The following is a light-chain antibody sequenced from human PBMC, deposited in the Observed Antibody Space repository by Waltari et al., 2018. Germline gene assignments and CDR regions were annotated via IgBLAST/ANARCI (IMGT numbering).Light chain of an antibody. CDR1: ARAIGAHDS. Sequence: QSAPTQPPSASGSPGQSITISCTGSARAIGAHDSVSWYQQHPGKAPKLLLYDVNRRPSGVPFRFSGSKSGNTASLTVSGLQTEDEADYYCSSYVGADTAVFGPGTKVTVL. CDR3: SSYVGADTAV. CDR2: DVN. V-gene: IGLV2-8*01. J-gene: IGLJ1*01.